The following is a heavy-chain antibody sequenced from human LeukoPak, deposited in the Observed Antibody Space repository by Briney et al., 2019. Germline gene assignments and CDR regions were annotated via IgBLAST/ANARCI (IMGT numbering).Heavy chain of an antibody. CDR1: GYTFTGYY. V-gene: IGHV1-2*02. D-gene: IGHD3-22*01. Sequence: ASVKVSCKASGYTFTGYYMHWVPQAPGQGLEWMGWINPNSGGTNYAQKFQGRVTMTRDTSISTAYMELSRLGSDDTAVYYCARGVTMIVVDPDAFDIWGQGTMVTVSS. CDR2: INPNSGGT. J-gene: IGHJ3*02. CDR3: ARGVTMIVVDPDAFDI.